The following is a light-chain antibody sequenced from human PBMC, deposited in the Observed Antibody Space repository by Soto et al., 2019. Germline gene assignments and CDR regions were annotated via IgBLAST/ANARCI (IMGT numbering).Light chain of an antibody. V-gene: IGLV2-14*03. J-gene: IGLJ1*01. CDR1: SSDVGGSDH. Sequence: QSALTQPASVSGSPGQSITVSCTGTSSDVGGSDHVNWYQQHPGKAPKLMIFDVSNRPSGVSTRFSGSKSGNAASLTISGLQAEDEADYYCNSYTSSSTDVFGTGTKVTV. CDR3: NSYTSSSTDV. CDR2: DVS.